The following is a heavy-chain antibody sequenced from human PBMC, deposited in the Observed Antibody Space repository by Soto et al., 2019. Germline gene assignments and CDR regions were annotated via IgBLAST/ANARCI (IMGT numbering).Heavy chain of an antibody. V-gene: IGHV1-58*01. Sequence: ASVPVTFQASGFTFPSYAVQSLRQARGQRLAWIGWIVVGSGNTNYAQKFQERVTITRDMSTSTAYMELSSLRSEDTAVYYCAAELGKLMTTVTAPGVNYWGQGTLVTVSS. J-gene: IGHJ4*02. CDR2: IVVGSGNT. D-gene: IGHD4-17*01. CDR1: GFTFPSYA. CDR3: AAELGKLMTTVTAPGVNY.